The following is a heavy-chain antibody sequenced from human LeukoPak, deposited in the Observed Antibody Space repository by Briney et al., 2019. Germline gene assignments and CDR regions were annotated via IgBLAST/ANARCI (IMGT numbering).Heavy chain of an antibody. CDR3: ARGELRYFDWLRY. J-gene: IGHJ4*02. CDR2: INHSGST. V-gene: IGHV4-34*01. CDR1: GGSFSGYY. Sequence: SETLSLTCAVYGGSFSGYYWSWIRQPPGKGLEWIGEINHSGSTNYNPSLKSRVTISVDTSKNQFSLKLSSVTAADTAVYYCARGELRYFDWLRYWGQGTLVTASS. D-gene: IGHD3-9*01.